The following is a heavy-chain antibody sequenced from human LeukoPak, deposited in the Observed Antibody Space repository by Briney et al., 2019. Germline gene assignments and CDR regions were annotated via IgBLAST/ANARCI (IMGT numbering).Heavy chain of an antibody. Sequence: VASVKVSCKASGYTFTGYYMHWVRQAPGQGLEWMGIINPSGGSTRYAQKFQGRVTMTRDTSTSTVYMELSSLRSEDTAVYYCARDPLNCGGDCYHFDYWGQGTLVTVSS. CDR2: INPSGGST. CDR1: GYTFTGYY. J-gene: IGHJ4*02. D-gene: IGHD2-21*02. V-gene: IGHV1-46*01. CDR3: ARDPLNCGGDCYHFDY.